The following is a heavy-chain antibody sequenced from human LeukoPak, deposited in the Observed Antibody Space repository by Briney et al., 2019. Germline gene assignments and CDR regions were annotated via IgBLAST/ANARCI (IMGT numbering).Heavy chain of an antibody. V-gene: IGHV1-69*13. CDR3: AREGMEGYNRVYWFDP. CDR1: GGTFSSYA. Sequence: GASVKVSCKASGGTFSSYAISWVRQAPGQGLEWMGGIIPIFGTANYAQKFQGRVTITADESTSTAYMELSSLRSEDTAVYYCAREGMEGYNRVYWFDPWGQGTLVTVSS. D-gene: IGHD5-24*01. J-gene: IGHJ5*02. CDR2: IIPIFGTA.